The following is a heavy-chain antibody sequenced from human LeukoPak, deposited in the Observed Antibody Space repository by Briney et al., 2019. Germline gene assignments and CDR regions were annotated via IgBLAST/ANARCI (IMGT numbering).Heavy chain of an antibody. Sequence: SETLSLTCAVYGGSFSGYYWSWIRQPPGKGLEWIGEINHSRSTNYNPSLKSRVTISVDTSKNQFSLKLSSVTAADTAVYYCASNRRSPRRDGYNSWGQGTLVTVSS. J-gene: IGHJ5*02. CDR2: INHSRST. D-gene: IGHD5-24*01. CDR3: ASNRRSPRRDGYNS. CDR1: GGSFSGYY. V-gene: IGHV4-34*01.